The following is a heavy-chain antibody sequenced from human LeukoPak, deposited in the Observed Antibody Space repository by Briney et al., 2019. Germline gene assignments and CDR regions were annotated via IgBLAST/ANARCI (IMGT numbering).Heavy chain of an antibody. CDR2: ISGSGGST. V-gene: IGHV3-23*01. CDR3: AKEHGEFDL. Sequence: GGSLRLSCTASGFTLSNYGMSWVRQAPGKGLEWVSAISGSGGSTYYADSVKGRFTISRDNSKNTLYLQMNSLRAEDTAVYYCAKEHGEFDLWGRGTLVTVSS. J-gene: IGHJ2*01. CDR1: GFTLSNYG. D-gene: IGHD7-27*01.